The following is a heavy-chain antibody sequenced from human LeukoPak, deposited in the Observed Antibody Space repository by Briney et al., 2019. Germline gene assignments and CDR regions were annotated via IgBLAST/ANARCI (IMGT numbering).Heavy chain of an antibody. CDR1: GFTFSSYS. CDR2: ISSSSSYI. Sequence: GGSLRLSCAASGFTFSSYSMNWVRQAPGKGLEWVSSISSSSSYIYYADSLKGRFTISRDNAKNSLYLQMNSLRAEDTAVYYCAREAEWELHIDYWGQGTLVTVSS. CDR3: AREAEWELHIDY. D-gene: IGHD1-26*01. V-gene: IGHV3-21*01. J-gene: IGHJ4*02.